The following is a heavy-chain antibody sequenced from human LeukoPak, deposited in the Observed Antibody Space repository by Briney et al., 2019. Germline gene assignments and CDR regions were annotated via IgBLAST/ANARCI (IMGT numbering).Heavy chain of an antibody. J-gene: IGHJ4*02. V-gene: IGHV3-23*01. Sequence: GGSLRLSCAASGFTFSNYAMSWVRQAQGKGLEWVSAISGSAGSTYYADSVKGRFTISRDNSRNTLYLQMNSLRAEDTALYYCAKGPASTWYKYYFDYWGQGTLVTVSS. CDR2: ISGSAGST. CDR1: GFTFSNYA. D-gene: IGHD6-13*01. CDR3: AKGPASTWYKYYFDY.